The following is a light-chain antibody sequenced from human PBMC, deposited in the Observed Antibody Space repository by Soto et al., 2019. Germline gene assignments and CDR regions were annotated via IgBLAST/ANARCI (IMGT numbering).Light chain of an antibody. CDR3: QSFDISNVV. V-gene: IGLV6-57*04. CDR1: SGSIASNY. CDR2: EDS. Sequence: NFMLTQPHSVSESPGKTVTISCTRSSGSIASNYVQWYQQRPGSAPTPVIYEDSQRPSGVPDRFSGSIDSSSNSASLTISRLKTDDEADYYCQSFDISNVVFGGGTKVTVL. J-gene: IGLJ2*01.